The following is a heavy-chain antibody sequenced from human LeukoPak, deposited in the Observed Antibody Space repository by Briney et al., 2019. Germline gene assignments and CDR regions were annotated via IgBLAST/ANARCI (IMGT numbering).Heavy chain of an antibody. CDR3: ARALVYDSSGYQPFDY. Sequence: GASVKVSCKASGGTFSSYGISWVRQAPGQGLEWMGGIIPIFGTANYAQKFQGRVTITTDESTSTAYMELSSLRSEDTAVYYCARALVYDSSGYQPFDYWGQGTLVTVSS. D-gene: IGHD3-22*01. V-gene: IGHV1-69*05. CDR1: GGTFSSYG. J-gene: IGHJ4*02. CDR2: IIPIFGTA.